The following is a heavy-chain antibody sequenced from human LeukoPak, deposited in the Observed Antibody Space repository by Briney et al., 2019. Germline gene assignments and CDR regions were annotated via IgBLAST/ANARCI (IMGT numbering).Heavy chain of an antibody. V-gene: IGHV3-21*01. CDR1: GFTFSRYT. CDR2: ISSSGYYI. CDR3: ARDLVSRSNY. Sequence: GGSLRLPCAASGFTFSRYTMNWVRQSPGKGLEWVSSISSSGYYIYYADSVKGRFTISRDNAKNSLYLQMNSLRAEDTAVYYCARDLVSRSNYWGQGTPVTVSS. J-gene: IGHJ4*02. D-gene: IGHD6-6*01.